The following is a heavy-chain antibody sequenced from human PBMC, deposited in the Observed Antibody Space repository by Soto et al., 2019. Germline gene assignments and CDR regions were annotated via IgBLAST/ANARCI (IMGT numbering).Heavy chain of an antibody. D-gene: IGHD3-9*01. J-gene: IGHJ2*01. CDR3: ARESHDILTGPPWVWYFDL. CDR1: GGSFSGYY. CDR2: INDRGSI. V-gene: IGHV4-34*01. Sequence: QVQLQQWGAGPLRPLETLSLTCGVSGGSFSGYYWAWIRQSPGKGLKWIGEINDRGSINYNPSLKLRVSISVETSKNHYFLKLRSVTAAATAVYYCARESHDILTGPPWVWYFDLWGRGTLVTVSS.